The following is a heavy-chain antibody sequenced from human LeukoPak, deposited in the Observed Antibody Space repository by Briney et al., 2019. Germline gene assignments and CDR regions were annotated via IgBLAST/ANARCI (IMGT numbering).Heavy chain of an antibody. CDR1: GGSISSYY. CDR2: IYTSGST. CDR3: ARDRDGYNFRFDY. Sequence: SETLSLTCTVSGGSISSYYWSWIRQPPGKGLEWIGYIYTSGSTNYNPSLKSRVTISLDTSKNQFSLRLNSVTAADTAVYYCARDRDGYNFRFDYWGQGTLVTVSS. J-gene: IGHJ4*02. D-gene: IGHD5-24*01. V-gene: IGHV4-4*08.